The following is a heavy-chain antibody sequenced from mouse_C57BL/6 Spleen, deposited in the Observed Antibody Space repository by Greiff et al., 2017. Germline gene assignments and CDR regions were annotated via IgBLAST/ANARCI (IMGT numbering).Heavy chain of an antibody. V-gene: IGHV6-6*01. D-gene: IGHD1-1*01. CDR2: IRNKANNHAT. Sequence: EVKVVESGGGLVQPGGSMKLSCAASGFTFSDAWMDWVRQSPEKGLEWVAEIRNKANNHATYYAESVKGRFTISRDDSKSSVYLQMNSLRAEDTGIYYCTRQGVVARGYFDGWGTGTTVTVSS. CDR3: TRQGVVARGYFDG. CDR1: GFTFSDAW. J-gene: IGHJ1*03.